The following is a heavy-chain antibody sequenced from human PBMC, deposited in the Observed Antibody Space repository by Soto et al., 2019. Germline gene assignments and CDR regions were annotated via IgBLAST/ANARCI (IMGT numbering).Heavy chain of an antibody. D-gene: IGHD1-1*01. Sequence: GGSLRLSCAASGFAFSSYSMNWVRQAPGKGLEWISNISSSSSTIYYADSVKGRFTVSRDNSKNSLYLQMNSLRVEVMAIFYCVRESAGTVPFDSWGQGTPVTVSS. V-gene: IGHV3-48*01. CDR1: GFAFSSYS. J-gene: IGHJ4*02. CDR2: ISSSSSTI. CDR3: VRESAGTVPFDS.